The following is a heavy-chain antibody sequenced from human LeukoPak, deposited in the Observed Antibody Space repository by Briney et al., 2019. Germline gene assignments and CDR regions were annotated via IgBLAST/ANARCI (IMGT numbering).Heavy chain of an antibody. J-gene: IGHJ4*02. CDR2: IIPILGIA. CDR1: GENFSSYA. CDR3: AVGVGATGVDY. Sequence: VASVKVSCKSSGENFSSYAISWVRQAPGQGLEWMGRIIPILGIANYAQKFQGRVTITADKSTSTAYMELSSLRSEDTAVYYCAVGVGATGVDYWGQGTLATVSS. D-gene: IGHD1-26*01. V-gene: IGHV1-69*04.